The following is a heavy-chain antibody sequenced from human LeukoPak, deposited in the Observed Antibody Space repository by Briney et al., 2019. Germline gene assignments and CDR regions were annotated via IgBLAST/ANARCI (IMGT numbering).Heavy chain of an antibody. Sequence: GASVKVSCKASGYTFTSYGISWVRQAPGQGLEWMGWISAYNGNTNYAQKFQGRVTMTEDTSTDTAYMELSSLRSEDTAVYYCATGSYYEDLDYWGQGTLVTVSS. V-gene: IGHV1-18*01. CDR3: ATGSYYEDLDY. CDR1: GYTFTSYG. J-gene: IGHJ4*02. CDR2: ISAYNGNT. D-gene: IGHD1-26*01.